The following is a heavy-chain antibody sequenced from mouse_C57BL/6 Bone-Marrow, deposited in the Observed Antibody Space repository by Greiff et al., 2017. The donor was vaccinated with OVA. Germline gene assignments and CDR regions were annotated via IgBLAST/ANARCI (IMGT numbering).Heavy chain of an antibody. D-gene: IGHD1-1*01. J-gene: IGHJ4*01. Sequence: QVQLKQSGPGLVAPSQSLSITCTVSGFSLTSYGVHWVRQPPGKGLEWLVVIWSDGSTTYNSALKSRLSISKDNSKSQVFLKMNSLQTDDTAMYYCARHRGTVASYAMDYWGQGTSVTVSS. V-gene: IGHV2-6-1*01. CDR2: IWSDGST. CDR3: ARHRGTVASYAMDY. CDR1: GFSLTSYG.